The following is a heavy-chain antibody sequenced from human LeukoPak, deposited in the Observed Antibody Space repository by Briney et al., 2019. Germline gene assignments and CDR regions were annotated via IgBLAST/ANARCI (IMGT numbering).Heavy chain of an antibody. J-gene: IGHJ6*03. CDR3: ARAVRRVVINYYYFMDV. Sequence: GGSLRLSCAASGFTFSSFEMNWVRQAPGKGLEWVSSISSSGTTIYHADSVKGRFTISRDNAKNSLYLQMNSLRAEDTAVYYCARAVRRVVINYYYFMDVWGKGTTVTVSS. D-gene: IGHD3-22*01. V-gene: IGHV3-48*03. CDR1: GFTFSSFE. CDR2: ISSSGTTI.